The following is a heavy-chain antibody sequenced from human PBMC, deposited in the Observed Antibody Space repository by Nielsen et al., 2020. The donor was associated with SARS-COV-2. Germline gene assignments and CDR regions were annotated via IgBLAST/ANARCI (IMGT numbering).Heavy chain of an antibody. CDR1: GGSISSSNW. CDR2: IYHSGST. D-gene: IGHD3-22*01. Sequence: SETLSLTCAVSGGSISSSNWWSWVRQPPGKGLEWIGGIYHSGSTNYNPSLKSRVTISVDKSKNQFSLKLSSVTAADTAVYYCASQPEFDSSGYYYVSWFDPWGQGTLVTVSS. CDR3: ASQPEFDSSGYYYVSWFDP. V-gene: IGHV4-4*02. J-gene: IGHJ5*02.